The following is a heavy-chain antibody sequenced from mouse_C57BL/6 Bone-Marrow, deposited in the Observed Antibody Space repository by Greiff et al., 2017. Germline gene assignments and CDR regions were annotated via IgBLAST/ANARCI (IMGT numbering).Heavy chain of an antibody. Sequence: DVMLVESGGGLVKPGGSLKLSCAASGFTFSSYAMSWVRQTPEKRLEWVATISDGGSYTYYPDNVKGRFTICRDNAKNNLYLQRSHLKSEDTAMYYCARVVYYYGGSFDYWGQGTTLTVSS. CDR2: ISDGGSYT. V-gene: IGHV5-4*03. J-gene: IGHJ2*01. D-gene: IGHD1-1*01. CDR3: ARVVYYYGGSFDY. CDR1: GFTFSSYA.